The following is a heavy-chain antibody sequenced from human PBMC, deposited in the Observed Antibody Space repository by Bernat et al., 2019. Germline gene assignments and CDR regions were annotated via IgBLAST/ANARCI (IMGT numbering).Heavy chain of an antibody. CDR2: ISSGGSTI. D-gene: IGHD2-15*01. CDR1: GFTFSTYS. Sequence: EVQLVESGGGLVQPGGSPRPSCSVSGFTFSTYSMNWVRQAPGKGLEWVSYISSGGSTIYHGDSGKGRFTISRDNAKNSLYLQMNSLRDEDTAGYYCARDLKDGCPRPDAFDIWGQGTMVTVSS. V-gene: IGHV3-48*02. CDR3: ARDLKDGCPRPDAFDI. J-gene: IGHJ3*02.